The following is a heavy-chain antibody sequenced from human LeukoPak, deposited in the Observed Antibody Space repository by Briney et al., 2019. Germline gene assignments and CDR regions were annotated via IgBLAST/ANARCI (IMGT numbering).Heavy chain of an antibody. CDR3: ARGAEDVLTGDDDFYFDN. Sequence: SETLSLTCTVSGGSISSYYWSWIRQPAGKGLEWIGRIYTSGSTNYNPSLKSRVTMSVDTSKNQFSLNLSSVTAADTAVYFCARGAEDVLTGDDDFYFDNWGQGSLVTVSS. J-gene: IGHJ4*02. CDR2: IYTSGST. CDR1: GGSISSYY. V-gene: IGHV4-4*07. D-gene: IGHD3-9*01.